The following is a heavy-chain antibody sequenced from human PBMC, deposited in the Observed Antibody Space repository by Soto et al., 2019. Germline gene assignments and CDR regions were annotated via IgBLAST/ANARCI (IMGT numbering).Heavy chain of an antibody. V-gene: IGHV1-18*01. CDR1: GYTFTDYA. Sequence: QVQLVQSGVAVKKPGASVKVSCKASGYTFTDYAISWVRQAPGRGLEWMGWVNTYNGNPNYAQIFQGRVTMTTDTSTDTAYMELRSLKSDDSAVYYCARDSQYSTSWQRFDSWGQGTLVTVSS. D-gene: IGHD6-13*01. J-gene: IGHJ4*02. CDR3: ARDSQYSTSWQRFDS. CDR2: VNTYNGNP.